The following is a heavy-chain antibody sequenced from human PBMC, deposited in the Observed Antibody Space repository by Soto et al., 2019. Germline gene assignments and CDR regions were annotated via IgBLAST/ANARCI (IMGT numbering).Heavy chain of an antibody. D-gene: IGHD6-6*01. CDR2: IIPIFGTA. V-gene: IGHV1-69*01. CDR3: ARNAGGLHLVPEYYFDY. CDR1: GGTFSSYA. J-gene: IGHJ4*02. Sequence: QVQLVQSGAEVKKPGSSVKVSCKASGGTFSSYAISWVRQAPGQGLEWMGGIIPIFGTANYAQRFQGRVTITADESTSTAYMELSSLRSEDTAMYYCARNAGGLHLVPEYYFDYWGQGTLVTVSS.